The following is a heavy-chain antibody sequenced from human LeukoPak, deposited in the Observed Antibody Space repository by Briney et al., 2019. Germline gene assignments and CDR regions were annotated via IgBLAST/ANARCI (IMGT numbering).Heavy chain of an antibody. CDR1: GFSVSTNY. Sequence: PGGSLGLSCAASGFSVSTNYMSWVRQAPGKGLEWVSVMYSGGSTYYADSVKGRFTISRDNSKNTLYLQMNSLRAEDTAVYYCARVYSSGFDYWGQGTLVTVSS. J-gene: IGHJ4*02. CDR2: MYSGGST. CDR3: ARVYSSGFDY. V-gene: IGHV3-66*02. D-gene: IGHD3-22*01.